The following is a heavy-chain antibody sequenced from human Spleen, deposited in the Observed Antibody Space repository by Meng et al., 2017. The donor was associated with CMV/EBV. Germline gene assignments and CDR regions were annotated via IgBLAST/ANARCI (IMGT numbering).Heavy chain of an antibody. D-gene: IGHD6-19*01. J-gene: IGHJ4*02. CDR1: GGSISRSSYY. Sequence: SETLSLTCTVSGGSISRSSYYWGWIRQPPGKGLEWIGSIYYSGSTYYNPSLKSRVTISVDTSKNQFSLKLSSATAADTAVYYCARVEIAVALFDYWGQGTLVTVSS. CDR3: ARVEIAVALFDY. CDR2: IYYSGST. V-gene: IGHV4-39*07.